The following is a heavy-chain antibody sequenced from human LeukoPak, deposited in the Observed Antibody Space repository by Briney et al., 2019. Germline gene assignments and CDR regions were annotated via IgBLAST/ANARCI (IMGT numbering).Heavy chain of an antibody. CDR1: GYTCTSYG. Sequence: GASVKVSCKASGYTCTSYGIAWVRQAPGQGLQWMGWISANNGDTSYSQKLQGRVTMTTDTSTNTAYMELRSLTSDDTAVYYCARDPPGLTLGSPGDYWGPGTLVIVSS. CDR2: ISANNGDT. V-gene: IGHV1-18*01. CDR3: ARDPPGLTLGSPGDY. J-gene: IGHJ4*02. D-gene: IGHD3-16*01.